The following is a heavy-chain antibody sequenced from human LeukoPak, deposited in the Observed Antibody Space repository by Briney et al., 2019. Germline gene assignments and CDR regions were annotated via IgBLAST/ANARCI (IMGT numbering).Heavy chain of an antibody. V-gene: IGHV3-33*08. CDR2: IWYDGSNK. D-gene: IGHD1-26*01. CDR1: GFTFSSYG. CDR3: ARSGAFNYGMDV. Sequence: GGSLRLSCAASGFTFSSYGMHWVRQAPGKGLEWVAVIWYDGSNKYYADSVKGRFPISRDNSKNTLYLQMNSLRAEDTAVYYCARSGAFNYGMDVWGQGTTVTVSS. J-gene: IGHJ6*02.